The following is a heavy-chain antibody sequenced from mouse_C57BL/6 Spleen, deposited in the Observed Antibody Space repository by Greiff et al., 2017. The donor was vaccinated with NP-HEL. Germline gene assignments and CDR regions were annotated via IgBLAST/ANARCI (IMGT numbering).Heavy chain of an antibody. D-gene: IGHD2-12*01. CDR1: GYTFTHYY. J-gene: IGHJ4*01. Sequence: VQLQQSGPELVKPGASVKISCKASGYTFTHYYMNWVKQSHGQSLEWIGVINPINGGTSYIQKFKCQATLTVDKSSSTAYMELRSLTSEESASYYCARSATVTTRAMDYWGQGTSVTVSS. CDR3: ARSATVTTRAMDY. V-gene: IGHV1-26*01. CDR2: INPINGGT.